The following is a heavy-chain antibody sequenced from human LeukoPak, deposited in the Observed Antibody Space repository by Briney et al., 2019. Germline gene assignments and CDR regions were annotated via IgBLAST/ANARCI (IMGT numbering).Heavy chain of an antibody. CDR3: ARCTVGATTLDY. D-gene: IGHD1-26*01. Sequence: PSETLSLTCAVYGGSFSSYYWSWIRQPPGKGLEWIGYIYYSGSTNYNPSLKSRVTISVDTSKNQFSLKLSSVTAADTAVYYCARCTVGATTLDYWGQGTLVTVSS. CDR2: IYYSGST. V-gene: IGHV4-59*08. J-gene: IGHJ4*02. CDR1: GGSFSSYY.